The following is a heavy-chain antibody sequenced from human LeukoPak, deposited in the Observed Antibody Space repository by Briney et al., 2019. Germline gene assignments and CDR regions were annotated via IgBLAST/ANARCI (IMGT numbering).Heavy chain of an antibody. V-gene: IGHV3-23*01. CDR2: ITATGSTT. D-gene: IGHD6-13*01. Sequence: GGSLRLSCAAFGFTFSDYYMSWVRQAPGKGLEWVSTITATGSTTYYADSVKGRFTISRDNSKNTLYLQLSSLTVEDTAVYYCAKAVNPATSSSSFLFFDSWGQGTLVAVSS. CDR3: AKAVNPATSSSSFLFFDS. J-gene: IGHJ4*02. CDR1: GFTFSDYY.